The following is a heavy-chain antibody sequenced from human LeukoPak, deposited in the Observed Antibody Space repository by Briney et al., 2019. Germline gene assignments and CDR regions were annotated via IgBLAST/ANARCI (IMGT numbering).Heavy chain of an antibody. J-gene: IGHJ6*04. CDR1: GFTFSSYW. V-gene: IGHV3-74*01. CDR3: AREDVGYYYYGMDV. CDR2: INSDGSST. Sequence: GGSLRLSCAASGFTFSSYWMHWVRQAPGKGLVWVSRINSDGSSTSYADSVEGRFTISRDNAKNTLYLQMNSLRAEDTAVYYCAREDVGYYYYGMDVWGKGTTVTVSS. D-gene: IGHD3-10*01.